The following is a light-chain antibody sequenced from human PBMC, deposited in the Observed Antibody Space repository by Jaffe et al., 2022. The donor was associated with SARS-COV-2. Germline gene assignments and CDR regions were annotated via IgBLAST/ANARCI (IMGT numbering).Light chain of an antibody. Sequence: QTVVTQEPSLTVSPGGTITLTCASSTGAVTSGYYPNWFQQKPGQPPRALIYSTTKRHSWTPARFSGSLLGGKAALTLSGVQPEDEADYYCLIYSGDNQGVFGGGTKLTVL. J-gene: IGLJ3*02. CDR2: STT. CDR1: TGAVTSGYY. CDR3: LIYSGDNQGV. V-gene: IGLV7-43*01.